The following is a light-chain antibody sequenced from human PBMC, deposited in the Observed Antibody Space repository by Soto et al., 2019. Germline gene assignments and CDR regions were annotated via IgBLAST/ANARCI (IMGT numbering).Light chain of an antibody. CDR2: AAS. V-gene: IGKV1-9*01. CDR1: QDVSRY. CDR3: QQLKSYVFA. Sequence: DIQLTQSPSFLSASVGDRVTITCRASQDVSRYLAWYQQKPGKAPNLLIYAASTLRSGVPSRFSGSGSDTEFTLTISSLQPDDVATYYCQQLKSYVFALGPGTKVDIK. J-gene: IGKJ3*01.